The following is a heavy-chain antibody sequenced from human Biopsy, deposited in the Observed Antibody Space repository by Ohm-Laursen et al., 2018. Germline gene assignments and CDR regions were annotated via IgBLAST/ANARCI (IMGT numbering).Heavy chain of an antibody. J-gene: IGHJ4*02. CDR2: IVPILGHL. V-gene: IGHV1-69*04. Sequence: SVKVSCNASGGPSSNYAFSWVRQAPGQGLEWVGRIVPILGHLNYAQRFQGRVSITADKSTTYVYMELSRLTSGDTAVYYCAADAHGYYTEFDYWGPGTLVTVSS. CDR1: GGPSSNYA. D-gene: IGHD3-3*01. CDR3: AADAHGYYTEFDY.